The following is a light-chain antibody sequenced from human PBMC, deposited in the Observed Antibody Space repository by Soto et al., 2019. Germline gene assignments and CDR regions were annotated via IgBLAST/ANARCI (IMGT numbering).Light chain of an antibody. CDR3: QQLNSFPIT. CDR1: QSVSSY. Sequence: DIQMTQSPSSLSASIGDRVTITCRASQSVSSYLNWDQQKPGKAPKLLIYAVHSLHTGVPSRFSGSGSGKEFTLTITSLQPEDFATYYCQQLNSFPITFGQGTRLEIK. V-gene: IGKV1-9*01. CDR2: AVH. J-gene: IGKJ5*01.